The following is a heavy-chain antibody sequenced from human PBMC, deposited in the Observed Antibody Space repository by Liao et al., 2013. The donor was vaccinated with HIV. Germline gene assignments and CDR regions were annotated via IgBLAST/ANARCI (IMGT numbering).Heavy chain of an antibody. CDR1: GGSISSNNYY. CDR2: IYFSGST. Sequence: QLQLQESGPGLVRPSETLSLTCTVSGGSISSNNYYWGWIRQPPGKGLEWIGSIYFSGSTYYNPSLKSRVTISVDTSKNQFSLNLSSVTAADTAVYYFARGASLLWFGELPSYFDYWGQGTLVTVSS. V-gene: IGHV4-39*07. J-gene: IGHJ4*02. D-gene: IGHD3-10*01. CDR3: ARGASLLWFGELPSYFDY.